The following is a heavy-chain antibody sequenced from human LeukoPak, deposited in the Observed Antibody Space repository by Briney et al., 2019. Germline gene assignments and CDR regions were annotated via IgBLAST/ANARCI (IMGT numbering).Heavy chain of an antibody. CDR3: AKTQGYYDA. V-gene: IGHV3-23*01. J-gene: IGHJ5*02. CDR2: IYGSDDKT. D-gene: IGHD2-15*01. Sequence: GGSLRLSCAASGFTISNYVMNWVRQAPGKGLELVSGIYGSDDKTVYGDAVKGRFTISRDNSKNTLYLQMNSLRADDTAVYYCAKTQGYYDAWGQGALVTVSS. CDR1: GFTISNYV.